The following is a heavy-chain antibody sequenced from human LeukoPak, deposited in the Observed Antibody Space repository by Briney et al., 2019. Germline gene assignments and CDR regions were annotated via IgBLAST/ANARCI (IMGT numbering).Heavy chain of an antibody. CDR1: GFTFSNAW. J-gene: IGHJ3*02. CDR3: TTGGEGPQLRYAFDI. D-gene: IGHD3-16*01. CDR2: IKSKTDGGTT. Sequence: GGSLRLSCAASGFTFSNAWMSWVRQAPGKGLEWVGRIKSKTDGGTTDYAAPVKGRFIISRDDSKNTLYLHMNTLKTEDTAMYYCTTGGEGPQLRYAFDIWGQGTMVTVSS. V-gene: IGHV3-15*01.